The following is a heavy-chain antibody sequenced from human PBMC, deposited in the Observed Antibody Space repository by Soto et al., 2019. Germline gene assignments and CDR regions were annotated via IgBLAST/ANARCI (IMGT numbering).Heavy chain of an antibody. CDR1: GFTFSSYN. V-gene: IGHV3-33*08. Sequence: LSCAASGFTFSSYNMNWVRQAPGKGLEWVAVIWYDGSSKYYADSVKGRFTISRDNSKNTLYLQMNSLRAEDTAVYYCARDGGSGSSYHYYMAVWGQGTTVPVSS. CDR2: IWYDGSSK. CDR3: ARDGGSGSSYHYYMAV. J-gene: IGHJ6*03. D-gene: IGHD3-10*01.